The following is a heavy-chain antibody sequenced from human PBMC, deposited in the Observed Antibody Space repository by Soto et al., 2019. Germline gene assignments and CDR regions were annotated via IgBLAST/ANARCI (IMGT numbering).Heavy chain of an antibody. V-gene: IGHV1-69*13. Sequence: GASVKVSCKASGYTFTSYAISWVRQAPGQGLEWMGGIIPIFGTANYAQKFQGRVTITADESTSTAYMELSSLRSEDTAVYYCARVEQHRRFSRGSWFDPWGQGTLVTVSS. CDR2: IIPIFGTA. CDR3: ARVEQHRRFSRGSWFDP. J-gene: IGHJ5*02. CDR1: GYTFTSYA. D-gene: IGHD3-3*01.